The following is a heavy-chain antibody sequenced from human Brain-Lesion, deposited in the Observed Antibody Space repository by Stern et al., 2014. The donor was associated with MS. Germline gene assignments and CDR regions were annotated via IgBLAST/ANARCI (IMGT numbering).Heavy chain of an antibody. Sequence: VQLVESGPGLVKPSQTLSVTCTVSGDSISRDNYFWSWIRQAAGKRLEWIGRIHASGSTFYNPSLKIRVTISVDPSKTQFSLKLNSVTAEDTAVYYCARESAPLYSGNWFDSWGQGTLVSVSS. J-gene: IGHJ5*01. V-gene: IGHV4-61*02. CDR2: IHASGST. CDR1: GDSISRDNYF. CDR3: ARESAPLYSGNWFDS. D-gene: IGHD5-18*01.